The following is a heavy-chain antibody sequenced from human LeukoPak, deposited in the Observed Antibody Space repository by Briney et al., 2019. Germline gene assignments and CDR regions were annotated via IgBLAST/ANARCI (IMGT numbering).Heavy chain of an antibody. CDR1: GGSISSGGYY. CDR3: ARDLNWNDADAFDI. D-gene: IGHD1-1*01. J-gene: IGHJ3*02. V-gene: IGHV4-31*03. CDR2: IYYSGST. Sequence: SQTLSLTCTVSGGSISSGGYYWSWIRQHPGKGLEWIGYIYYSGSTYYNPSLKSRVTISVDRSKNQFSLKLSSVTAADTAVYYCARDLNWNDADAFDIWGQGTMVTVSS.